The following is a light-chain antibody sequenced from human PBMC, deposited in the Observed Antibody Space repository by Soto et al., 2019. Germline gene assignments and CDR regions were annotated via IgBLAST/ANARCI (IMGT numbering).Light chain of an antibody. CDR3: QQYDNLTT. CDR1: QSISSY. Sequence: DIQMTQSPSTLSASVGDRVTITCRASQSISSYLNWYQQKPGEAPKLLIYDASNLETGVPSRFSGSGSGTDFTFTISSLQPEDIATYYCQQYDNLTTFGQGTRLEIK. J-gene: IGKJ5*01. V-gene: IGKV1-33*01. CDR2: DAS.